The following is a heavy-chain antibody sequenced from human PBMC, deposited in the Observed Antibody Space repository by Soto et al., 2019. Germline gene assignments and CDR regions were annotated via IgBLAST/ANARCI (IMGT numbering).Heavy chain of an antibody. CDR3: ATIPATTILTDY. D-gene: IGHD2-2*02. V-gene: IGHV4-39*01. Sequence: SDTLSLTCTVSGGSITSSYYWGWIRQPPGKGLEWIGSIYYSGSTYYNPSLKSRVTISVDTSKNQFSLKLSSVTAADTAVYYCATIPATTILTDYWGQGTLVTVSS. CDR1: GGSITSSYY. CDR2: IYYSGST. J-gene: IGHJ4*02.